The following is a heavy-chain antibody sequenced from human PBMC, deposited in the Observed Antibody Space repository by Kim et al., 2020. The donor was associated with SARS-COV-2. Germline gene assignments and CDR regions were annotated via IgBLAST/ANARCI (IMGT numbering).Heavy chain of an antibody. V-gene: IGHV4-39*01. Sequence: SETLSLTCTVSGGSISSSSYYWGWIRQPPGKGLEWIGSIYYSGSTYYNPSLKSRVTISVDTSKNQFSLKLSSVTAADTAVYYCARHDGRSSSWYGPYFDYWGQGTLVTVSS. CDR1: GGSISSSSYY. CDR3: ARHDGRSSSWYGPYFDY. CDR2: IYYSGST. D-gene: IGHD6-13*01. J-gene: IGHJ4*02.